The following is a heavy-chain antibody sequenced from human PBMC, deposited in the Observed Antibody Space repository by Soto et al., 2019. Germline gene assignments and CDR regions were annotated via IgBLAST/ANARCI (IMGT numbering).Heavy chain of an antibody. Sequence: ASVKVSCKASGYTFTGYYMHWVRQAPGQGLEWMGWINPNSGGTNYAQKFQGRVTMTRDTSSSTAYMELSRLRSDDTAVYYCATSMVRGVIGHYGMDVWGQGTTVTVSS. CDR3: ATSMVRGVIGHYGMDV. CDR1: GYTFTGYY. J-gene: IGHJ6*02. D-gene: IGHD3-10*01. V-gene: IGHV1-2*02. CDR2: INPNSGGT.